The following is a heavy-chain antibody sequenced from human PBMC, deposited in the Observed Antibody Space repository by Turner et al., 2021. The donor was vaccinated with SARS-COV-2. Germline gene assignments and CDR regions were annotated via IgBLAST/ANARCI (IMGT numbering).Heavy chain of an antibody. V-gene: IGHV3-33*08. J-gene: IGHJ6*02. D-gene: IGHD2-2*01. CDR1: GFTFSTHG. CDR3: ARESTSWMGGMDV. CDR2: IWFDGSNK. Sequence: VQLVESGGRLITPGRSLRLSCAASGFTFSTHGMHWVCQAPGKGLEWVAVIWFDGSNKYYADSVRGRLTISRDNSKNSLYLQMNSLRAEDTAVYYCARESTSWMGGMDVWGQGTTVTVSS.